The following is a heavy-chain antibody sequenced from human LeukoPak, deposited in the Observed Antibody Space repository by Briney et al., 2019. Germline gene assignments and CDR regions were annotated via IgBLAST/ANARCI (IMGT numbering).Heavy chain of an antibody. CDR3: ARGGLSSAASFDY. Sequence: PGGSLRLSCAASGFTFSTYSMNWVRQAPGKGLEWVSYISSSSVTIYYADSVKGRFTISRDNAKNSLYLQMNSLRVEDTAVYYCARGGLSSAASFDYWGQGTLVTVSS. V-gene: IGHV3-48*01. CDR1: GFTFSTYS. J-gene: IGHJ4*02. D-gene: IGHD6-19*01. CDR2: ISSSSVTI.